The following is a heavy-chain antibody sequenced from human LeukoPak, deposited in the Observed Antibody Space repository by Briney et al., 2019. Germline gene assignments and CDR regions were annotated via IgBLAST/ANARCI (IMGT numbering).Heavy chain of an antibody. CDR2: IYYSGST. D-gene: IGHD3-22*01. Sequence: SETLSLTCTVSGGSISSYYWSWIRQPPGKGLEWIGYIYYSGSTNYNPSLKSRVTISVDTSKNQFSLKLSSVTAADTAVYYCARGDYYDSSGYYPPQVWGQGTMVTVSP. J-gene: IGHJ3*01. V-gene: IGHV4-59*01. CDR3: ARGDYYDSSGYYPPQV. CDR1: GGSISSYY.